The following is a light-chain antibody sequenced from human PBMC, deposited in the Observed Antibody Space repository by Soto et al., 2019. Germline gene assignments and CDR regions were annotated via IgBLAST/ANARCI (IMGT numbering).Light chain of an antibody. CDR1: PCIGSN. CDR3: LQHNAYPWT. CDR2: ATS. Sequence: DIQMTQSPSSLSASVGDRVTITCLARPCIGSNFGWYQQSPGKVPKRLMFATSSLQSGGPSRFSGSGSGTEFTLTISSLQPEDFATYYCLQHNAYPWTFGQGTKVEIK. J-gene: IGKJ1*01. V-gene: IGKV1-17*01.